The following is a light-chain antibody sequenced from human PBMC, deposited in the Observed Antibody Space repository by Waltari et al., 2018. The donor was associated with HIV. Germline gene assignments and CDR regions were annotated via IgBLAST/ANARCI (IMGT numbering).Light chain of an antibody. CDR3: QTYNGPPFA. V-gene: IGKV1-27*01. J-gene: IGKJ4*01. Sequence: DIQITQSPSSLSASVGDRVTITCRASQGVRQYVAWYHQRPGEPPKVVIYGATILQAGVEPRFSASGSGTDFSLTISSLRAEDLGIYYCQTYNGPPFAFGGGTKV. CDR2: GAT. CDR1: QGVRQY.